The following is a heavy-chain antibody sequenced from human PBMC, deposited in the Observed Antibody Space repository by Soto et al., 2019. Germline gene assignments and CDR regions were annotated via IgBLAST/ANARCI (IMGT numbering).Heavy chain of an antibody. V-gene: IGHV4-39*01. CDR2: IYYSGST. D-gene: IGHD1-7*01. CDR3: ASIRYNWNYVAFDI. J-gene: IGHJ3*02. CDR1: GGSISSSSYY. Sequence: SETLSLTCTVSGGSISSSSYYWGWIRQPPGKGLEWIGSIYYSGSTYYNPSLKSRVTISEDTSKNQFSLKLSSVTAADTAVYYCASIRYNWNYVAFDIWGQGTMVTVSS.